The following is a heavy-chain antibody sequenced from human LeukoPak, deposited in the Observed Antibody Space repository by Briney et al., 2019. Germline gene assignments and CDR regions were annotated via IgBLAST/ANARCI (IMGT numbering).Heavy chain of an antibody. CDR2: IYYSGST. CDR3: ARIYSSSWFLNWFDP. J-gene: IGHJ5*02. V-gene: IGHV4-59*08. Sequence: SETLSLTCTVSGGSISSYYWSWIRQPPGKGLEWTGYIYYSGSTNYNPSLKSRVTISVDTSKNQFSLKLNSVTAADTAVYYCARIYSSSWFLNWFDPWGQGTLVTVSS. CDR1: GGSISSYY. D-gene: IGHD6-13*01.